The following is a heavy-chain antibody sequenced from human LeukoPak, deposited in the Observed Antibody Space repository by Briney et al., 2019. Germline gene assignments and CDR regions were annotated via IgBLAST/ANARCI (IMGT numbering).Heavy chain of an antibody. V-gene: IGHV4-39*01. CDR2: VYYSGST. CDR3: ARHKDYYYSYMDV. CDR1: GGSISRSYYY. J-gene: IGHJ6*03. Sequence: SETLSLTCTVSGGSISRSYYYWGWIRQPPGKGLEWVGSVYYSGSTYYNPSLTSRVTISVDTSKNQFSLKLSSVTAADTAVYYCARHKDYYYSYMDVWGKGTTVTISS.